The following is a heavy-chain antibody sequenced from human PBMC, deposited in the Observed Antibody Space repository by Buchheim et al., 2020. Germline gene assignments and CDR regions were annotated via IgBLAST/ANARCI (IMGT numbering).Heavy chain of an antibody. CDR2: LSGSGST. CDR1: EFTFSNYA. CDR3: TRGVPIFGIFPVFGGMDV. V-gene: IGHV3-23*01. Sequence: EVQLLESGGGLVQPGGSLRLSCVASEFTFSNYAMSWVRQAPGNGLEWVSTLSGSGSTFFGDSVKGRVTVSRDNSKNKLYLQMDSLRVEDTAIYYCTRGVPIFGIFPVFGGMDVWGQGTT. J-gene: IGHJ6*02. D-gene: IGHD3-3*02.